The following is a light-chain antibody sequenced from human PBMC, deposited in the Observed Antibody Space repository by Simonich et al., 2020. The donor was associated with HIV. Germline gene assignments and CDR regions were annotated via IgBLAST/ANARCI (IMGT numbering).Light chain of an antibody. V-gene: IGKV2D-29*02. Sequence: DIVFTQTPLSLSVTHGQPASISCKFIQSLLHSDGKTYLYWYMQKPGQSQQLLFYEVSNRFSGVPDRFSGSGSGTDFTLKISRVEAEDVGVYYCMQNIQLPPTFGPGTKVDIK. CDR1: QSLLHSDGKTY. J-gene: IGKJ3*01. CDR3: MQNIQLPPT. CDR2: EVS.